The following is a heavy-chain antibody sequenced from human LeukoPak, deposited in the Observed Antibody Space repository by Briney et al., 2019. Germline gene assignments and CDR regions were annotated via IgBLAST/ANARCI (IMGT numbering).Heavy chain of an antibody. J-gene: IGHJ6*02. CDR3: AKDRNSGMDV. D-gene: IGHD2/OR15-2a*01. CDR2: ISGSGGST. Sequence: GGSLRLSCAASGFTFRNYWMSWVRQAPGKGLEWVSAISGSGGSTYYADSVKGRFTISRDNSKNTLYLQMNSLRAEDTAVYYCAKDRNSGMDVWGQGTTVTVSS. V-gene: IGHV3-23*01. CDR1: GFTFRNYW.